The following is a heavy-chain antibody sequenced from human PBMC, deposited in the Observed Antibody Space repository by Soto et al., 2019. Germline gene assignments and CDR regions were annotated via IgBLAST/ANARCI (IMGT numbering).Heavy chain of an antibody. Sequence: GASVKVSCKVSGYTLTELSMHWVRQAPGKGLEWMGGFDPEDGETIYAQKFQGRVTMTEDTSTDTAYMELSSLRSEDTAVYYCATQYCSGGSCHPTFDYWGQGTLVTVS. V-gene: IGHV1-24*01. CDR1: GYTLTELS. CDR3: ATQYCSGGSCHPTFDY. J-gene: IGHJ4*02. D-gene: IGHD2-15*01. CDR2: FDPEDGET.